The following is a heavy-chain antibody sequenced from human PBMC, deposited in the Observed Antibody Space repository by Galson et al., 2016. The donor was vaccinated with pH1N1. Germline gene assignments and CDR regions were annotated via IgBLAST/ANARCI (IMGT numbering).Heavy chain of an antibody. Sequence: SLRLSCAASGFKFDNYAMTWVRRAPGKGLQWVSAISGSGGRTYYADSVKDRFTISRDNSKKTLFLQMTSLRVEDTAVYYCAKDRYSSGQFFDSWGRGSLVTVSS. CDR1: GFKFDNYA. J-gene: IGHJ4*02. V-gene: IGHV3-23*01. CDR2: ISGSGGRT. D-gene: IGHD6-19*01. CDR3: AKDRYSSGQFFDS.